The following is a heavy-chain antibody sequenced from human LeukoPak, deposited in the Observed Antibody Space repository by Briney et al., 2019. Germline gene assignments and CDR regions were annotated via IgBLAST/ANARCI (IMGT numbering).Heavy chain of an antibody. V-gene: IGHV3-74*01. CDR1: GFTFSPYW. J-gene: IGHJ3*02. CDR3: ARSPATDAFDI. CDR2: INSDGSST. Sequence: PGGSLRLSCAASGFTFSPYWMHWVRHAPGKGLVWVSRINSDGSSTSYADSVKGRFTISRDNAKNALYLQMNSLRAEYTAVYYCARSPATDAFDIWGQGTMVTVSS.